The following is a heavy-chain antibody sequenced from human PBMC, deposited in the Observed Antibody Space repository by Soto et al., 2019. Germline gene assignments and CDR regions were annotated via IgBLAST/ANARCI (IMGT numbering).Heavy chain of an antibody. J-gene: IGHJ4*02. CDR3: ARVDPITIFDY. CDR1: GGSISSGGYY. Sequence: QVQLQESGPGRVKPSQTLSLTCTVSGGSISSGGYYWSWIRQHPGKGLEWIGYIYYCESTYYNPAHKSRVTISVDTSKNQCSLQLSSVTAADTAVYYCARVDPITIFDYWGQGTLVTVSS. V-gene: IGHV4-31*03. D-gene: IGHD3-3*01. CDR2: IYYCEST.